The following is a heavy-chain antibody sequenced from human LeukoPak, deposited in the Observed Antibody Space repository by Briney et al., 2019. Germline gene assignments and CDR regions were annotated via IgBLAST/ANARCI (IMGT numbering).Heavy chain of an antibody. CDR1: GLTFGNHG. D-gene: IGHD2-15*01. CDR3: AKGSGLVFPGQSFDY. J-gene: IGHJ4*02. CDR2: IQYDGRNK. V-gene: IGHV3-30*02. Sequence: PPGGSLRPSCAASGLTFGNHGMHWGRQAPGKGLELLTFIQYDGRNKYYADSVKGRFTISRDNSKNTLYLQMDSLRPEDMAVYYCAKGSGLVFPGQSFDYWGQGTLVTVSS.